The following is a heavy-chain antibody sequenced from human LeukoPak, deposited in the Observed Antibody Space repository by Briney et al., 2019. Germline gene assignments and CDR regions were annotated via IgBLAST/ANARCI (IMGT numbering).Heavy chain of an antibody. CDR2: IWYDGSNK. D-gene: IGHD6-19*01. J-gene: IGHJ4*02. CDR3: ARDIGSGWMEGYFDY. CDR1: GFTFSSYG. Sequence: PGRSLRLSCAASGFTFSSYGMHWVRQAPGKGLEWVAVIWYDGSNKYYADSVKGRLTISRDNSKNTLYLQMNSLRAEDTSIYYCARDIGSGWMEGYFDYWGQETLVTVSS. V-gene: IGHV3-33*01.